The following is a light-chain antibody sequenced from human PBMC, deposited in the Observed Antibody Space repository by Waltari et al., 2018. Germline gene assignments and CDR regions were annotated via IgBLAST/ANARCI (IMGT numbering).Light chain of an antibody. V-gene: IGLV1-44*01. CDR2: SNN. CDR1: TSNIVSNT. Sequence: QSVLSQPPSASGTPGQRVTISCSGITSNIVSNTVNWYQQLPGTAPKLLIYSNNQRPSGVAHRFSGSKSGTSASLAISGLQSEDEADYYCAALDDSLNGYVFGTGTKVSVL. J-gene: IGLJ1*01. CDR3: AALDDSLNGYV.